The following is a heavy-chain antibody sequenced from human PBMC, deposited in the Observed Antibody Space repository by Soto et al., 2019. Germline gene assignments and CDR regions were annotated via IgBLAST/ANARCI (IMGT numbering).Heavy chain of an antibody. CDR3: ARIRDYGHFDS. CDR1: GFSLSTSGVC. CDR2: IDWDNDK. Sequence: SGPTLVNPTQTLTLTCTFSGFSLSTSGVCVSWIRQPPGKALEWLARIDWDNDKYYKTSLKARLTISKDTSKNQVVLTMTNMDPVDTATYYCARIRDYGHFDSWGQGTLVTVSS. V-gene: IGHV2-70*11. J-gene: IGHJ4*02. D-gene: IGHD4-17*01.